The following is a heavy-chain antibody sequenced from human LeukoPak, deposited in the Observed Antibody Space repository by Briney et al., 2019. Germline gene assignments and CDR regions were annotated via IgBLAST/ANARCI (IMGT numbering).Heavy chain of an antibody. CDR2: IYPGDSDT. CDR1: GYNFTIYW. D-gene: IGHD5-18*01. Sequence: GESLKISCKGSGYNFTIYWIGWVRQMPGKGLEWMGIIYPGDSDTKYSPSFQGQVTFSVDKSISTAYLHWSSLKASDTAMYYCARHEGSYGYDYWGQGTLVTVSS. CDR3: ARHEGSYGYDY. J-gene: IGHJ4*02. V-gene: IGHV5-51*01.